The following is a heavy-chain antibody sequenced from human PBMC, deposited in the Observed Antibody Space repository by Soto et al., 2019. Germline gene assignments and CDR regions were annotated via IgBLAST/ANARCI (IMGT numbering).Heavy chain of an antibody. CDR2: ISYSGST. CDR1: GGSISSYY. CDR3: ARGSNSEDY. V-gene: IGHV4-39*07. J-gene: IGHJ4*02. Sequence: SETLSLTCTVSGGSISSYYWGWIRQPPGKGLEWIGSISYSGSTYYNPSLKSRVTISVDTSKNQFSLNLTSVTAADTAVYYCARGSNSEDYWGQGTLVTVSS. D-gene: IGHD1-1*01.